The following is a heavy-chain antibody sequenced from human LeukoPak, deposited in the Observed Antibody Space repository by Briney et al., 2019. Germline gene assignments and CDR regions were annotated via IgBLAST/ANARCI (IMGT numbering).Heavy chain of an antibody. D-gene: IGHD3-22*01. J-gene: IGHJ1*01. CDR3: ARIPQYYYDSSGYGPAQH. CDR1: GGTFSSYA. V-gene: IGHV1-69*04. CDR2: IIPIFGIA. Sequence: SVKVSCKASGGTFSSYAISWVRQAPGQGLEWMGRIIPIFGIANYAQKFQGRVTITADKSMSTAYMELSSLRSEDTAVYYCARIPQYYYDSSGYGPAQHWGQGTLVTVSS.